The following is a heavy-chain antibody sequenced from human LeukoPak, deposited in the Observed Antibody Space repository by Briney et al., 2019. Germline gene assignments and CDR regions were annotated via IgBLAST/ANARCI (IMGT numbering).Heavy chain of an antibody. D-gene: IGHD1-14*01. CDR3: AAADHPYYFDY. V-gene: IGHV4-59*08. J-gene: IGHJ4*02. CDR2: IYYSGST. Sequence: SETLSLTCTVSGGSISSYYWSWIRQPPGKGLEWIGYIYYSGSTNYNPSLKSRVTISVDTSKNQFSLKLSSVTAADTAVYYCAAADHPYYFDYWGQGTLVTVSS. CDR1: GGSISSYY.